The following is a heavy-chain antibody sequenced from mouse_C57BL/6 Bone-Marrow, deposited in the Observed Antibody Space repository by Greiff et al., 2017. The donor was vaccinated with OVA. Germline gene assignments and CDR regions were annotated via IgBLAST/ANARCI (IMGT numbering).Heavy chain of an antibody. J-gene: IGHJ2*01. CDR2: IYPSNGGT. Sequence: QVQLQQPGTELVKPGASVKLSCKASGYTFTSYWMHWVKQRPGQGLEWIGNIYPSNGGTNYNEKFKSKATLTVDKSSSTAYMQLSSLTSEDSAVYDCARATTVVRYFDYWGQGTTLTVSS. D-gene: IGHD1-1*01. V-gene: IGHV1-53*01. CDR1: GYTFTSYW. CDR3: ARATTVVRYFDY.